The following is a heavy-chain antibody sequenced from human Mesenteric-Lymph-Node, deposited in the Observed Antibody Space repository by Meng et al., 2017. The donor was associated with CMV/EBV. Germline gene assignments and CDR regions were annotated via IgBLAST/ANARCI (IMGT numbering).Heavy chain of an antibody. Sequence: GASLKISCAASGFTFSSYWMHWVRQAPGKGLVWVSRINTDGSSTSYADSVKGRFTISRDNAKNTLYLQMNSLRAEDTAVYYCARARSGGYFDYWGQGTLVTVSS. V-gene: IGHV3-74*01. CDR3: ARARSGGYFDY. J-gene: IGHJ4*02. CDR1: GFTFSSYW. CDR2: INTDGSST. D-gene: IGHD4-23*01.